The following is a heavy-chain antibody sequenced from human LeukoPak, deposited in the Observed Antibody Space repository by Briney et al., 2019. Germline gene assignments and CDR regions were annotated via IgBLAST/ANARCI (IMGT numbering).Heavy chain of an antibody. V-gene: IGHV3-48*01. J-gene: IGHJ4*02. Sequence: GGSLRLSCAASGFTFSSYSMNWVHQAPGKGLEWVAYISSSSRTIYYADSVKGRFTISRDNAKNSLYLQFNSLSAEDTAVYYCARETGPVDYWGQGTLVTVSS. CDR2: ISSSSRTI. CDR1: GFTFSSYS. D-gene: IGHD3-10*01. CDR3: ARETGPVDY.